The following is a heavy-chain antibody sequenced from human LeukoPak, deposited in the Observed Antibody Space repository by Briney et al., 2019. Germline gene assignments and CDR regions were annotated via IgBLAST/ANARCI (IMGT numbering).Heavy chain of an antibody. V-gene: IGHV3-11*01. D-gene: IGHD1-20*01. CDR3: ARDAMYNWNPCANFDY. J-gene: IGHJ4*02. CDR2: ISSSGSTI. CDR1: GFTFSNYW. Sequence: PGGSLRLSCAASGFTFSNYWMSWIRQAPGKGLEWVSYISSSGSTIYYADSVKGRFTISRDNAKNSLYLQMNSLRAEDTAVYYCARDAMYNWNPCANFDYWGQGTLVTVSS.